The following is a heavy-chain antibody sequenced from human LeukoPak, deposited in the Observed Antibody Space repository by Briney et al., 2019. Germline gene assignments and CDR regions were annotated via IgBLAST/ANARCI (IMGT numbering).Heavy chain of an antibody. Sequence: GGSLRLSCAASGFTLSSYAMTWVRQAPGKGLEWVSVISASGGTTYYGDSVKGRFTISRDNSKNTLYLQMNRLRAEDTAVYYCAKVRNYFDSSGRHFDYWGQGTPVTVSS. CDR2: ISASGGTT. V-gene: IGHV3-23*01. D-gene: IGHD3-22*01. J-gene: IGHJ4*02. CDR1: GFTLSSYA. CDR3: AKVRNYFDSSGRHFDY.